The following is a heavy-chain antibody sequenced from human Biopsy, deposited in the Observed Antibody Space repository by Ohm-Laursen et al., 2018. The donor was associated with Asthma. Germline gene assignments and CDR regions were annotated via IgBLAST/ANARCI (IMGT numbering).Heavy chain of an antibody. CDR2: ISNDGKNE. CDR3: AREPIKATYFYGMDV. D-gene: IGHD3-9*01. Sequence: SLRLSCTASGFTFSNYGMHWVRQAPGKGLEWVAVISNDGKNEYYGDSVKGRFTISRDKSKSTLYLQLSSLRAEDTAVYFCAREPIKATYFYGMDVWGQGNTVTVSS. V-gene: IGHV3-30*03. J-gene: IGHJ6*02. CDR1: GFTFSNYG.